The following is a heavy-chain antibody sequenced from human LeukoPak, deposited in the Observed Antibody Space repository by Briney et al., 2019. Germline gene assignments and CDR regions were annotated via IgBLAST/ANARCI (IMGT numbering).Heavy chain of an antibody. D-gene: IGHD4-17*01. CDR3: GRGGNEYGDYVAPVDY. V-gene: IGHV3-9*01. CDR2: ISWNSGSI. CDR1: EFTFDDYA. J-gene: IGHJ4*02. Sequence: PGGSLRLSCAASEFTFDDYAMHWVRQAPGKGLEWVSGISWNSGSIGYADSVKGRFTISRDNAKNSLYLQMNSLRAEDTALYYCGRGGNEYGDYVAPVDYWGQGTLVTVSS.